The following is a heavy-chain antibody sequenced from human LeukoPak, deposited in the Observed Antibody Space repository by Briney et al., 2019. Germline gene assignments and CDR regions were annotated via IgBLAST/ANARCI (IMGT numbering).Heavy chain of an antibody. Sequence: ASVKVSCKASGYTFTSYYMHWVRQAPGQGLEWMGIINPSGGSTSYAQKFQGRVTITRDTSASTAYMELSSLRSDDTAVYYCARGLAGSYYYYGMDVWGQGTTVTVSS. J-gene: IGHJ6*02. D-gene: IGHD3-10*01. CDR1: GYTFTSYY. CDR3: ARGLAGSYYYYGMDV. CDR2: INPSGGST. V-gene: IGHV1-46*01.